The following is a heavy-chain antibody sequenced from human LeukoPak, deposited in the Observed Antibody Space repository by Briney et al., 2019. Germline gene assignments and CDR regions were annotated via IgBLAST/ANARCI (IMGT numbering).Heavy chain of an antibody. D-gene: IGHD5-12*01. CDR2: IYYSGST. CDR3: AKGHSVATTFGAFDI. V-gene: IGHV4-59*01. CDR1: GGSISSYY. Sequence: SETLSLTCTVSGGSISSYYWSWIRQPPGKGLEWIGYIYYSGSTNYNPSLKSRVTISVDTSKNQFSLKLSSVTAADTAVYYCAKGHSVATTFGAFDIWGQGTMVTVSS. J-gene: IGHJ3*02.